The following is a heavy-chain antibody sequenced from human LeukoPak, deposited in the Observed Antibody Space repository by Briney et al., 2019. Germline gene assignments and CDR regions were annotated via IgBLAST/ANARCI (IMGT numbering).Heavy chain of an antibody. CDR3: ARDTEGGAAADLFDY. CDR2: ISAYNGNT. CDR1: GYTFTSYG. D-gene: IGHD6-13*01. V-gene: IGHV1-18*01. J-gene: IGHJ4*02. Sequence: ASVKVSCKASGYTFTSYGISWVRQAPGQGLEWMGWISAYNGNTNYAQKLQGRVTMTTDTSTSTAYMELRSLRSDDTAVYYCARDTEGGAAADLFDYWAREPWSPSPQ.